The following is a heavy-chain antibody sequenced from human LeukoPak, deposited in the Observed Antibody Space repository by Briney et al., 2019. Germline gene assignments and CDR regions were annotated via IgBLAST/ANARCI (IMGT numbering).Heavy chain of an antibody. CDR2: IIPIFGIA. Sequence: SVKVSCKASGGTFSSYAISWVRQAPGQGLEWMGRIIPIFGIANYAQKFQGRVTITADKSTSTAYMELSSLRFEDTAVYYCARGTAGDAFDIWGQGTMVTVSS. D-gene: IGHD6-13*01. J-gene: IGHJ3*02. CDR1: GGTFSSYA. CDR3: ARGTAGDAFDI. V-gene: IGHV1-69*04.